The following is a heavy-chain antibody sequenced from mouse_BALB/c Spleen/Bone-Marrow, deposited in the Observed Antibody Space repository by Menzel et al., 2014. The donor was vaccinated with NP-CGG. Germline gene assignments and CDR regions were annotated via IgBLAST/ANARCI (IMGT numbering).Heavy chain of an antibody. CDR1: GFAFNNCD. Sequence: EVKVVESGGGLVKPGGSLKLSCTASGFAFNNCDMSWVRQTPEKRLEWVATITSGGGNTYYPDSVKGRFTISRDNARNTLYLQMSSLRSEDTALYYCARVWDWFAYWGQGLWSLSLQ. CDR3: ARVWDWFAY. J-gene: IGHJ3*01. D-gene: IGHD4-1*01. V-gene: IGHV5-9*02. CDR2: ITSGGGNT.